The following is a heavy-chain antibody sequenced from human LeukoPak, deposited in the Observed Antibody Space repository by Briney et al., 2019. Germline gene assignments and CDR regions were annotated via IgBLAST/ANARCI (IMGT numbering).Heavy chain of an antibody. V-gene: IGHV4-34*01. D-gene: IGHD6-19*01. Sequence: SETLSLTCAVYGGSFSGYYWSWIRQPPGKGLEWIGEINHSGSTNYNPSLKSRVTISVDTSKNQFSLKLSSVTAADTAVYCCARGKDSSGWYRRYFQHWGQGTLVTVSS. J-gene: IGHJ1*01. CDR2: INHSGST. CDR1: GGSFSGYY. CDR3: ARGKDSSGWYRRYFQH.